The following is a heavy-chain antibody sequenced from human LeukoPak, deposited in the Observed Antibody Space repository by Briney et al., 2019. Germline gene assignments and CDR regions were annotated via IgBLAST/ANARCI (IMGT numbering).Heavy chain of an antibody. CDR1: GGSISGYY. J-gene: IGHJ4*02. V-gene: IGHV4-59*08. D-gene: IGHD3-3*01. CDR2: IYYSGST. CDR3: ARYDLSPSKHLDY. Sequence: SETLSLTCTVSGGSISGYYWRWIRQPPGKGLEWIGWIYYSGSTQYNPSLKSRVTISVDKSNNQFSLNLSSVTAADTAVYYCARYDLSPSKHLDYWGQGTLVTVSS.